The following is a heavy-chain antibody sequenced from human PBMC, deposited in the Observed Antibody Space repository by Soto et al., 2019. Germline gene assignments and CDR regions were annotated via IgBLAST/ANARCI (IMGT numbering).Heavy chain of an antibody. Sequence: GGSLRLSCAASGFTFSSYAMSWVRQAPGKGLEWVSVISCGGGSTYYADSVKGRFTISRDNSKNTLYLQMNSLRAEDTAVYYCARIGSSSRGGPFDYWGQGTLVTVSS. CDR3: ARIGSSSRGGPFDY. CDR1: GFTFSSYA. J-gene: IGHJ4*02. V-gene: IGHV3-23*01. D-gene: IGHD6-13*01. CDR2: ISCGGGST.